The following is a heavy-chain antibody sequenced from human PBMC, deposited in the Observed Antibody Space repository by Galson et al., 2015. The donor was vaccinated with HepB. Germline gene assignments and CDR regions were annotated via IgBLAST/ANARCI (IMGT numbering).Heavy chain of an antibody. J-gene: IGHJ4*02. V-gene: IGHV3-21*01. D-gene: IGHD3-22*01. CDR2: IHSGRRCI. Sequence: SLRLSCAASGFTFSSYTMNWVRQAPGKGLEWVSSIHSGRRCIFYADSMKGRFTISRDNAKNSLYLQMNSLRADDTAVYYCARSLYYYYDGSGHPGPFDYWGQGTLVTVSS. CDR3: ARSLYYYYDGSGHPGPFDY. CDR1: GFTFSSYT.